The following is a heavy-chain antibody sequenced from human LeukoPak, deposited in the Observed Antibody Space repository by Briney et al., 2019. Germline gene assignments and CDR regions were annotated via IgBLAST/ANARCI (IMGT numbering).Heavy chain of an antibody. CDR1: GFTFSSYG. CDR2: IRYDGSNK. Sequence: GGSLRLSRAASGFTFSSYGMHWVRQAPGKGLEWVAFIRYDGSNKYYADSVTGRFTISRDNSKNTLYLQLNSLRTEDTATYYCAKDRYSSVWTFDYWGQGTLVTVSS. D-gene: IGHD6-19*01. J-gene: IGHJ4*02. CDR3: AKDRYSSVWTFDY. V-gene: IGHV3-30*02.